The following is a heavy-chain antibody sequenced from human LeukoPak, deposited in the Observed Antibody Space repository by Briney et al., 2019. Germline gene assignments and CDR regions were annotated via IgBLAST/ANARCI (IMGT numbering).Heavy chain of an antibody. CDR2: VYPGDSDT. V-gene: IGHV5-51*01. CDR3: ARHFRVGATRSNFDF. D-gene: IGHD1-26*01. J-gene: IGHJ4*02. CDR1: GYSFNTYW. Sequence: GESLQISCQGSGYSFNTYWIAWVRQMTGKGLEAMGIVYPGDSDTRYSPSFQGQVTISVDKSISTAYLQWSSLKASDTAIYYCARHFRVGATRSNFDFWGEGTLVTVSS.